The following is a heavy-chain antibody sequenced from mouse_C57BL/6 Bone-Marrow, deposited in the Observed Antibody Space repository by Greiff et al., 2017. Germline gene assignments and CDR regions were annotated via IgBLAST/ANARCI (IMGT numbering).Heavy chain of an antibody. V-gene: IGHV1-19*01. CDR2: INPYNGGT. CDR1: GYTFTEYY. Sequence: EVKLQQSGPVLVKPGASVKMSCKASGYTFTEYYMNWVKQSHGKSLEWIGVINPYNGGTSYNKKFKGKATFTVDKSSSTAYMELNSLTSEDSAVYYCARKLRYAMDYWGQGTSVTVSS. CDR3: ARKLRYAMDY. J-gene: IGHJ4*01. D-gene: IGHD1-1*01.